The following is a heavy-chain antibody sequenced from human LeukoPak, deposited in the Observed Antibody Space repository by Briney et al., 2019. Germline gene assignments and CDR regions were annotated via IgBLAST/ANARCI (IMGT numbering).Heavy chain of an antibody. Sequence: PGGSLRLSCAASGFTFSNYAMIWVRQAPGKGLEWVSPISSTGSYIYYADSVKGRFTISRDNAKNSLYVQMNTLRAEDTAVYYCARGGIAVAVFAFDIWGQGTMVTVSS. CDR3: ARGGIAVAVFAFDI. CDR1: GFTFSNYA. CDR2: ISSTGSYI. J-gene: IGHJ3*02. D-gene: IGHD6-19*01. V-gene: IGHV3-21*01.